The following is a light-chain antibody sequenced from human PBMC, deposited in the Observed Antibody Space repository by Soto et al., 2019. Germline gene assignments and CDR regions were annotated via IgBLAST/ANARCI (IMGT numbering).Light chain of an antibody. CDR3: SSYTSSSTVV. J-gene: IGLJ3*02. CDR2: EVS. Sequence: QSALTQPASVSGSPGQSITISCTGTSSDVGGYNYVSWYQHHPGKAPKLMIYEVSNRPSGVSNRFSGSKSGNTASLTISGLKAEDDADYYCSSYTSSSTVVFGGGTKLTVL. CDR1: SSDVGGYNY. V-gene: IGLV2-14*01.